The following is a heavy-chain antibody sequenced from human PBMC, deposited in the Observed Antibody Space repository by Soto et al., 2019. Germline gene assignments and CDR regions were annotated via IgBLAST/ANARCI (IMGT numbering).Heavy chain of an antibody. Sequence: ASETLSLTCTVSGGSISRYYWSWIRRPPGKGLEWIGYIYYSGSTNYNPSLKSRVTISVHTSKNQFSLKLSSVTAADTAVYYCARCITLIVVVIFGHYYCYCMGVWGQGTTVTVSS. CDR3: ARCITLIVVVIFGHYYCYCMGV. CDR1: GGSISRYY. J-gene: IGHJ6*02. CDR2: IYYSGST. V-gene: IGHV4-59*01. D-gene: IGHD3-22*01.